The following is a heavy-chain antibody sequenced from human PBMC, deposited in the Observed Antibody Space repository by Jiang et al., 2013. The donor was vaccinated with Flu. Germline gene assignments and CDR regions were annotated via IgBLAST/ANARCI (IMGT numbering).Heavy chain of an antibody. J-gene: IGHJ2*01. V-gene: IGHV4-39*07. CDR2: IHYSGST. CDR3: ARLRGIVVVVLARGDWYFDL. Sequence: LLKPSETLSLTCTVSGGSISSSSYYWGWIRQPPGKGLEWIGSIHYSGSTYYNPSLKSRATMSVDTSKNQLSLKLDSVTAADTALYYCARLRGIVVVVLARGDWYFDLWGRGTLVTVSS. CDR1: GGSISSSSYY. D-gene: IGHD2-15*01.